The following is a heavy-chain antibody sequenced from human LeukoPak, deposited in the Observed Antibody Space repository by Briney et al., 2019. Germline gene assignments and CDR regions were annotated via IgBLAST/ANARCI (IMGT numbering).Heavy chain of an antibody. V-gene: IGHV4-39*02. CDR2: IYYSGST. CDR1: GGSISSSSYY. Sequence: PSETLSLTCTVSGGSISSSSYYWGWIRQPPGKGLEWIGSIYYSGSTYYNPSLKSRVTISVDTSKNQFSLKLSSVTAADTAVYYCAREVDFGVVPNWFDPWGQGTLVTVSS. CDR3: AREVDFGVVPNWFDP. D-gene: IGHD3-3*01. J-gene: IGHJ5*02.